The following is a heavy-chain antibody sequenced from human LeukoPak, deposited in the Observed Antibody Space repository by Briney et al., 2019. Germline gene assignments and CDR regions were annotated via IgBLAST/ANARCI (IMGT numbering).Heavy chain of an antibody. D-gene: IGHD5-18*01. V-gene: IGHV1-46*01. CDR3: ARDQGYRYGYGDFDY. CDR1: GYTFTSYY. CDR2: INPSGGST. Sequence: ASVKVSCKASGYTFTSYYMHWVRQAPGQGLEWMGIINPSGGSTNYAQKFQGRVTITADESTSTAYMELSSLRSEDTAVYYCARDQGYRYGYGDFDYWGQGTLVTVSS. J-gene: IGHJ4*02.